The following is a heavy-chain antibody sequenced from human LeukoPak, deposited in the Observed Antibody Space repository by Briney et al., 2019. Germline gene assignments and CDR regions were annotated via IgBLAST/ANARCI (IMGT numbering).Heavy chain of an antibody. CDR2: FSGSGGST. V-gene: IGHV3-23*01. CDR1: GFTFSSYA. CDR3: AKESYYGDYFDY. Sequence: GGSLRLSCAASGFTFSSYAMSWVRQAPGKGLECISGFSGSGGSTYYADSVKGRFTISRDNSKNTLYLQMNSLRAEDTAVYYCAKESYYGDYFDYWGQGTLVTVSS. D-gene: IGHD4-17*01. J-gene: IGHJ4*02.